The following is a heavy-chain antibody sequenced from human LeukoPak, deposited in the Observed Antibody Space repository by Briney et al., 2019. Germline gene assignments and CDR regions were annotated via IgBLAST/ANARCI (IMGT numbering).Heavy chain of an antibody. CDR2: IRYDGSNK. Sequence: GGCLRLSCAASGFTFSSYGTHWVRQAPGKGLEWVAFIRYDGSNKYYADSVKGRFTISRDNSKNTLYLQMNSLRAEDTAVYYCAKSLPHLRAFDYWGQGTLVTVSS. V-gene: IGHV3-30*02. CDR3: AKSLPHLRAFDY. J-gene: IGHJ4*02. CDR1: GFTFSSYG.